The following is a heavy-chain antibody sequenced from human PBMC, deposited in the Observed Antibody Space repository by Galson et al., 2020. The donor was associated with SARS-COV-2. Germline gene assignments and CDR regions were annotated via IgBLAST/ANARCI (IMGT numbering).Heavy chain of an antibody. V-gene: IGHV3-9*01. Sequence: GGSLRLSCAASGFTFDDYVMHWVRQAPGKGLEWVSGISWNSGSIGYADSVKGRFTISRDNAKNSLYLQMNSLRAEDTALYYCAKDIQTRYSSSWSNEFLYYGMDVWGQGTTVTVSS. CDR1: GFTFDDYV. CDR2: ISWNSGSI. J-gene: IGHJ6*02. CDR3: AKDIQTRYSSSWSNEFLYYGMDV. D-gene: IGHD6-13*01.